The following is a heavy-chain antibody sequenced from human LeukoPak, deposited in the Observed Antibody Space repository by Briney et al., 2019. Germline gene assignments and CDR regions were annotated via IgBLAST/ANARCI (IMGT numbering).Heavy chain of an antibody. V-gene: IGHV3-23*01. J-gene: IGHJ4*02. CDR2: ISGSGGST. Sequence: PGGSLRLSCVASGFTFSSYAMSWVRQAPGKGLEWVSAISGSGGSTYYADSVKGRFTISRDNSKNTLYLQMNSLRAEDTAVYYCAKVYDAVAGTLLDYWGQGTLVTVSS. CDR3: AKVYDAVAGTLLDY. CDR1: GFTFSSYA. D-gene: IGHD6-19*01.